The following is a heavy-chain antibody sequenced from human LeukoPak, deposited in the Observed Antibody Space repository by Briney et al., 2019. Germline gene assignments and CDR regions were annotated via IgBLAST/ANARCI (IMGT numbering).Heavy chain of an antibody. V-gene: IGHV1-69*01. J-gene: IGHJ4*02. Sequence: SVKVSCKASGGTFSGYAISWVRQAPGQGLEWMGGIIPIFGTANYAQKFQGRVTITADESTSTAYMELSSLRSEDTAVYYCARDSGSYYSPGRHFDYWGQGTLVTVSS. CDR1: GGTFSGYA. CDR2: IIPIFGTA. D-gene: IGHD1-26*01. CDR3: ARDSGSYYSPGRHFDY.